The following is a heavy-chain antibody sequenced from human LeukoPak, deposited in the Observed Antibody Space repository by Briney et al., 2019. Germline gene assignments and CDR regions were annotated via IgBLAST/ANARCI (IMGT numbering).Heavy chain of an antibody. Sequence: PGGSLRLSCAASEFTFSSYAMSWVRQAPGKGLEWVSAISGSGGSTYYADSVKGRFTISRDNSKNTLYLQMNSLRAEDTAVYYCAKIRIAATVTSPLDYWGQGTLVTVSS. CDR1: EFTFSSYA. D-gene: IGHD4-17*01. J-gene: IGHJ4*02. CDR2: ISGSGGST. V-gene: IGHV3-23*01. CDR3: AKIRIAATVTSPLDY.